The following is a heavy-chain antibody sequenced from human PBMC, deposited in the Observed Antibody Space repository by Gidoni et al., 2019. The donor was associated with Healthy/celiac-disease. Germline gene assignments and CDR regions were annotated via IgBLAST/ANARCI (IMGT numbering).Heavy chain of an antibody. CDR3: AKDRLHSSGSFDY. V-gene: IGHV3-30*18. CDR2: ISYDGSNK. D-gene: IGHD6-19*01. Sequence: TFSSYGMHWVRQAPGKGLEWVAVISYDGSNKYYADSVKGRFTISRDNSKNTLYLQMNSLRAEDTAVYYCAKDRLHSSGSFDYWGQGTLVTVSS. CDR1: TFSSYG. J-gene: IGHJ4*02.